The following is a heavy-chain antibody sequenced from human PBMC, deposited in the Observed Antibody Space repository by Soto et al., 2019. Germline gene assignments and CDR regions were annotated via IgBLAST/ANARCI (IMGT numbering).Heavy chain of an antibody. D-gene: IGHD1-7*01. V-gene: IGHV4-4*02. Sequence: SETLSLTCAVSGGSISSSNWWSWVRQPPGKGLEWIGEIYHSGSTNYNPSLKSRVTISVDKSKNQFSLKLSSVTAADTAVYYCARVNHNWNYADFDYWGQGTLVTVSS. CDR2: IYHSGST. CDR3: ARVNHNWNYADFDY. J-gene: IGHJ4*02. CDR1: GGSISSSNW.